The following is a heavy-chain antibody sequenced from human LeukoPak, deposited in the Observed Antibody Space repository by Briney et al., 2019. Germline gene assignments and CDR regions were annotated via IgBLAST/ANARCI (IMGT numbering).Heavy chain of an antibody. CDR2: SRNRAHSYTT. D-gene: IGHD3-10*01. CDR1: GFTLGDYA. J-gene: IGHJ4*02. Sequence: GRSLRLSCTAPGFTLGDYAMSWVRQAPGKGLDWVGRSRNRAHSYTTEYAASVKGRFTVSRADSENLRFLQMNSLKTDDTAVYYCVALIRGLGYWGQGTLVTVSS. CDR3: VALIRGLGY. V-gene: IGHV3-72*01.